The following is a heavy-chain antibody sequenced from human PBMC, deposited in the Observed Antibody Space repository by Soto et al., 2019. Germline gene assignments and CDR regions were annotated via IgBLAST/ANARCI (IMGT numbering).Heavy chain of an antibody. CDR3: ARDSGSGWYRDWFDP. D-gene: IGHD6-19*01. J-gene: IGHJ5*02. CDR2: ISAYSGDT. CDR1: GYTFTSYG. Sequence: ASVKVSCKTSGYTFTSYGITWVRQAPGQGPEWMGWISAYSGDTSYAQNLQGRVTMTAATSTSTAYMELRSLRSDDTAIYYCARDSGSGWYRDWFDPWGQGTLVTVPQ. V-gene: IGHV1-18*01.